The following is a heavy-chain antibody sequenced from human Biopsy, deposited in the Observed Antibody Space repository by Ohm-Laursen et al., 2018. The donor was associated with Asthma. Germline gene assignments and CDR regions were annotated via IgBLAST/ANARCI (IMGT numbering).Heavy chain of an antibody. J-gene: IGHJ6*02. V-gene: IGHV1-18*01. CDR2: ISVYNGNT. Sequence: ASVTASYNTSGYTFNSAGITWVRQAPGQGLEWMGWISVYNGNTKVAQKLQDRVTMITDTSTSTAYMELRSLRSDDTAVYFCARAVDYSHYYGIDVWGQGTTVTVS. D-gene: IGHD3-10*01. CDR3: ARAVDYSHYYGIDV. CDR1: GYTFNSAG.